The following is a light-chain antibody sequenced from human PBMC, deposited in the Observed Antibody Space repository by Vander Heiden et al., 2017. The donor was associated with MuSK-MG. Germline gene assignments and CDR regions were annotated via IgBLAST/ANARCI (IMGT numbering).Light chain of an antibody. V-gene: IGKV3-15*01. J-gene: IGKJ2*01. CDR1: QSVYSN. CDR2: GAA. Sequence: EIVMTQSPATLSVSPGERATLSCRASQSVYSNLAWYQQKPGQAPRLLIYGAATTAPGIPARVSGSGSGTEFTLTINTLQSEDFAVYYCQQYQDRPPYTFGPGTKL. CDR3: QQYQDRPPYT.